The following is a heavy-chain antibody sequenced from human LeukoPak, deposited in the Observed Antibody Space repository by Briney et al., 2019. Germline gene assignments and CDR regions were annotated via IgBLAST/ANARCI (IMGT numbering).Heavy chain of an antibody. V-gene: IGHV4-38-2*02. J-gene: IGHJ4*02. Sequence: SETLSLTCTVSGYSISSGYYWGWIRQPPGKGLEWIGSIYHSGSTYYNPSLKSRVTISVDTSKNQFSLKLSSVTAADTAVYYCANLYSSGWYYFDYWGQGTLVTVSS. CDR1: GYSISSGYY. D-gene: IGHD6-19*01. CDR3: ANLYSSGWYYFDY. CDR2: IYHSGST.